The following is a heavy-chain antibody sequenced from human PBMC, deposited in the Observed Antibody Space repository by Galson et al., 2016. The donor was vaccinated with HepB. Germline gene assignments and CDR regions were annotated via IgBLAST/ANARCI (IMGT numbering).Heavy chain of an antibody. D-gene: IGHD2-15*01. CDR2: LSSSGLST. CDR1: GFTFSHCA. J-gene: IGHJ4*02. Sequence: SLRLSCAASGFTFSHCAMSWVRQAPGKGLEWVSGLSSSGLSTYYAASVKGRFTISRDNSANTLSLQMNSLRGEDTAVYYCAKATRIYCSGGICPYYFEYWGQGTLVTVSS. V-gene: IGHV3-23*01. CDR3: AKATRIYCSGGICPYYFEY.